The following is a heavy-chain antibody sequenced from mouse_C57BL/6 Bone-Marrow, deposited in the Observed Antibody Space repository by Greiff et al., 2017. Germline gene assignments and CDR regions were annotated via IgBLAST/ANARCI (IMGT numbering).Heavy chain of an antibody. CDR2: INPSNGGT. D-gene: IGHD1-1*01. Sequence: QVQLQQPGTELVKPGASVKLSCKASGYTFTSYWMHWVKQRPGQGLEWIGKINPSNGGTNYNEKFKSKATLTVDKSSRTAYMQLSSLTSEDSAVYYCAKTTPGSSLRFAYWGQGTLVTVSA. V-gene: IGHV1-53*01. J-gene: IGHJ3*01. CDR3: AKTTPGSSLRFAY. CDR1: GYTFTSYW.